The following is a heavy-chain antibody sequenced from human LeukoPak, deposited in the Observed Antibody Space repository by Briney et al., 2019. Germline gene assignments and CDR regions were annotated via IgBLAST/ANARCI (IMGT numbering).Heavy chain of an antibody. Sequence: NPGGSLRLSRAASGFTFSSYSMNWVRQAPGKGLEWVSSISSSSSYIYYADSVKGRFTISRDNVKNTLYLQMNSLRAEDTAVYYCARVGQAGMVLFDAFDIWGQGTMVTVSS. D-gene: IGHD6-19*01. J-gene: IGHJ3*02. CDR2: ISSSSSYI. V-gene: IGHV3-21*01. CDR1: GFTFSSYS. CDR3: ARVGQAGMVLFDAFDI.